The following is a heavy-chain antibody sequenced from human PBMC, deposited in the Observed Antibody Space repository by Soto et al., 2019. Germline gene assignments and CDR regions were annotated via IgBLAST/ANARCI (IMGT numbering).Heavy chain of an antibody. J-gene: IGHJ4*02. CDR1: GYDFTTYG. CDR3: ARGRYGDY. Sequence: QVHLVQSGAEVKKPGASVKVSCKGSGYDFTTYGITWVRQAPGQGLEWMAWISAHNGNTDYAQKLQGRVTVNRDTSTSTAYMELRSLRSDDTAVYYCARGRYGDYWGQGVLVTVSS. D-gene: IGHD1-1*01. CDR2: ISAHNGNT. V-gene: IGHV1-18*01.